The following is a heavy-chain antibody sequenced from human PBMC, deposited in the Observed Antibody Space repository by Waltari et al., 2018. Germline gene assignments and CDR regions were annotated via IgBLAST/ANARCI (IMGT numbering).Heavy chain of an antibody. Sequence: QVQLVQSGAEVKKPGSSVKVSCKASGGTFSSYTISWVGQAPGQGLEWMGRIIPILGIANYAQKFQGRVTITADKSTSTAYMELSSLRSEDTAVYYCARDQYDSSGYHAEFDYWGQGTLVTVSS. V-gene: IGHV1-69*08. CDR1: GGTFSSYT. J-gene: IGHJ4*02. CDR3: ARDQYDSSGYHAEFDY. D-gene: IGHD3-22*01. CDR2: IIPILGIA.